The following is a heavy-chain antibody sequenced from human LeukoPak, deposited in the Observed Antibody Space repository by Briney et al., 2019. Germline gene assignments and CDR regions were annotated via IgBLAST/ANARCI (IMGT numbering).Heavy chain of an antibody. CDR3: AKRGRYCSGGSCYFDY. Sequence: GGSLRLSCAASGFTFTSYSMSWVRQAPGKGLEWVSVISGNGGDTFYADSVKGRFTISRDNYKNTLYLQMNSLRAEDTAVYYCAKRGRYCSGGSCYFDYWGQGTLVTVSS. D-gene: IGHD2-15*01. CDR2: ISGNGGDT. CDR1: GFTFTSYS. J-gene: IGHJ4*02. V-gene: IGHV3-23*01.